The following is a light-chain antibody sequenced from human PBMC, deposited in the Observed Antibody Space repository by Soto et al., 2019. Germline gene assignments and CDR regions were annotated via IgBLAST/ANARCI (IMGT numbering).Light chain of an antibody. Sequence: EIVLPQSPSTLPLSPGERATLSCRASQSVSGYLAWYQHKPGQAPRLLIYDASNRATGIPARFSGSGSGTDFTVTISSLEPEDFAVYYCQQRSNWPRWTFGQGTKVEIK. J-gene: IGKJ1*01. CDR1: QSVSGY. V-gene: IGKV3-11*01. CDR2: DAS. CDR3: QQRSNWPRWT.